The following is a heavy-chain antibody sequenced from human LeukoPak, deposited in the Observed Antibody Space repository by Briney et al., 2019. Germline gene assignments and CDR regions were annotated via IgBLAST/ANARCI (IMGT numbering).Heavy chain of an antibody. J-gene: IGHJ4*02. CDR3: ARAYYDSSGYYSPTVDY. D-gene: IGHD3-22*01. V-gene: IGHV4-59*01. CDR1: GGSISSYY. CDR2: IYYRGST. Sequence: PSETLSLTCTVSGGSISSYYWSWIRQPPGKGLEWIGYIYYRGSTNYNPSLKSRVTISVDTSKNQFSLKLSSVTAADTAVYYCARAYYDSSGYYSPTVDYWGQGTLVTVSS.